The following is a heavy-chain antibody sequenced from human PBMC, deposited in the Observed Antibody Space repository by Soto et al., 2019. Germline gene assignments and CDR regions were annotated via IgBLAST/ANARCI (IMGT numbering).Heavy chain of an antibody. CDR3: ARHRIAVAGPLDY. V-gene: IGHV4-39*01. Sequence: SETLSLTCTFSCGAIINSIYYWGWIRQPPGKGLEWIGTIYYDGSVAYSPSLKSRVTLSVDTSRNHFSVKINSVTAADTAVYFCARHRIAVAGPLDYWGQGTLVTVSS. CDR1: CGAIINSIYY. J-gene: IGHJ4*02. CDR2: IYYDGSV. D-gene: IGHD6-19*01.